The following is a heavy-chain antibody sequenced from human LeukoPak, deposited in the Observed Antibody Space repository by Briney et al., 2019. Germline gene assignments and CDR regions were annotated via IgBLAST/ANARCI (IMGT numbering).Heavy chain of an antibody. CDR1: GFTFSSYW. V-gene: IGHV3-74*01. Sequence: GGSLRLSCAASGFTFSSYWMHWVRQAPGKGLVWVSRINSDGSSTSYAASVKGRFTISRDNAKNRLYLQMNSLRAEDTAVYYCARDPRHTYDSSVLGLRWGQGTLVTVSS. J-gene: IGHJ4*02. D-gene: IGHD3-22*01. CDR2: INSDGSST. CDR3: ARDPRHTYDSSVLGLR.